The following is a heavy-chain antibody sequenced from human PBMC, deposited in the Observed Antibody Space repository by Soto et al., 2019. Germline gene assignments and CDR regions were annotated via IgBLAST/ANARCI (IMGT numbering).Heavy chain of an antibody. CDR3: ARDDPSPTYYDFWSGPPFGMDV. D-gene: IGHD3-3*01. Sequence: GGSLRLSCAASGFTFSSYSMNWVRQAPGKGLEWVSSISSSSSYIYYADSVKGRFTISRDNAKNSLYLQMNSLRAEDTAVYYCARDDPSPTYYDFWSGPPFGMDVWGQGTTVTVSS. V-gene: IGHV3-21*01. CDR1: GFTFSSYS. CDR2: ISSSSSYI. J-gene: IGHJ6*02.